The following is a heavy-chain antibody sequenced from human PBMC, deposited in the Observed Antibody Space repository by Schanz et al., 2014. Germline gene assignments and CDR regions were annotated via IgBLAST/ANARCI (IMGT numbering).Heavy chain of an antibody. V-gene: IGHV1-69*02. D-gene: IGHD3-10*01. Sequence: QVQLVQSGAEVKKPGASVKVSCKASRSTFSSYTISWVRQARGQGLEWVGRFIPILDVGNYAQQFQGRVTFTADKSTSTAYMELSSLTSEDTAVHYCAMGRGFYDYWGQGTLVTVSS. CDR2: FIPILDVG. CDR3: AMGRGFYDY. CDR1: RSTFSSYT. J-gene: IGHJ4*02.